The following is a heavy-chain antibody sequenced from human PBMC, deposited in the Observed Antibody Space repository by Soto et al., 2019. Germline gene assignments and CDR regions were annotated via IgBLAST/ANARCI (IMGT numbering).Heavy chain of an antibody. CDR1: GFTFSSYA. CDR2: ISGSGGST. V-gene: IGHV3-23*01. D-gene: IGHD3-3*01. CDR3: AKDRFGGPDY. J-gene: IGHJ4*02. Sequence: GGSLRLSCEASGFTFSSYAISWVRQAPGKGLEWVSAISGSGGSTYYADSVKGRFTISRDNSKNTLYLQMNSLRAEDTAVYYCAKDRFGGPDYWGQGTLVTVSS.